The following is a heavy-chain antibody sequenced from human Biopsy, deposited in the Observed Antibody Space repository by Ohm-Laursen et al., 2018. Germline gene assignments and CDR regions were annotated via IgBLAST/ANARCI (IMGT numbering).Heavy chain of an antibody. V-gene: IGHV4-34*08. Sequence: TLSLTCAVFGKTFSDYQWSWIRQPPGKGMEWIGQINQAGTTNYNPSLKSRVSISVDASKYEFSLRLASVTAADPAVYLCGNEVHGRDYWGLGAQVTVSS. J-gene: IGHJ4*02. CDR2: INQAGTT. CDR3: GNEVHGRDY. CDR1: GKTFSDYQ. D-gene: IGHD2-15*01.